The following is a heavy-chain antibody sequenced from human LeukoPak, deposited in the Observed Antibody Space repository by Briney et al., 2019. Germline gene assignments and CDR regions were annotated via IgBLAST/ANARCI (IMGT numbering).Heavy chain of an antibody. CDR2: ISSSGSTI. D-gene: IGHD5-24*01. Sequence: PGGSLRLSCAASGFTFSGYEMNWVRQAPGKGLEWVSYISSSGSTIYYADSVKGRFTISRDNAKNSLYLQMNSLRAEDTAVYYCARDSRDGYSWKGDFDYWGQGTLVTVSS. CDR3: ARDSRDGYSWKGDFDY. V-gene: IGHV3-48*03. J-gene: IGHJ4*02. CDR1: GFTFSGYE.